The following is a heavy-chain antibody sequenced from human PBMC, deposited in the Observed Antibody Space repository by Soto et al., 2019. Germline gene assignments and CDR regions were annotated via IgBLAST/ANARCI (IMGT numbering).Heavy chain of an antibody. J-gene: IGHJ4*01. CDR3: TTDSYSDMNVVRFDN. CDR1: GFPFSNLW. D-gene: IGHD1-26*01. V-gene: IGHV3-15*01. Sequence: GGSLRLSCVASGFPFSNLWMTLVRQAPGKGLEWVGRIKSDTHGGTTDFAAPVKGRFAISRDDSRNLVYMQMNSLKIEDTAVYYCTTDSYSDMNVVRFDNWGHGTLVTVSS. CDR2: IKSDTHGGTT.